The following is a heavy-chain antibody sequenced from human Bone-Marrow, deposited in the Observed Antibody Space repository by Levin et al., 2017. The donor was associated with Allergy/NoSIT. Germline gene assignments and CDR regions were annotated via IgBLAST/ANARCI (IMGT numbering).Heavy chain of an antibody. V-gene: IGHV1-8*01. CDR1: FSPFPLSS. CDR3: ARGDYYYYGMDV. CDR2: MNPNSGNT. J-gene: IGHJ6*02. Sequence: SFPSSFSPFPLSSLPWVRQATGQGLEWMGWMNPNSGNTGYAQKFQGRVTMTRPPSISTAYMELSSLRSEDTAVYYCARGDYYYYGMDVWGQGTTVTVSS.